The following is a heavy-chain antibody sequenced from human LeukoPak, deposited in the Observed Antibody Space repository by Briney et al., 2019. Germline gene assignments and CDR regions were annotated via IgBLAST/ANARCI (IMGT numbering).Heavy chain of an antibody. D-gene: IGHD1-26*01. CDR2: INHSGST. CDR1: GGSFSGYY. J-gene: IGHJ6*02. Sequence: SETLSLTCAVYGGSFSGYYWSWIRQPPGKGLEWIGEINHSGSTNYNPSLKSRVTISVDTSKNQFSLKLSSVTAADTAVYYCARDLRWELLPYYYGMDVWGQGTTVTVSS. V-gene: IGHV4-34*01. CDR3: ARDLRWELLPYYYGMDV.